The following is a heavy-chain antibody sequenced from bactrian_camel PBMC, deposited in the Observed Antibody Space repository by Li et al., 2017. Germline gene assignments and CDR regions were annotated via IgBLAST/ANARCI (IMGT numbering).Heavy chain of an antibody. Sequence: VQLVESGGGSVPAGGSLRLTCTASASAYVAYVYSMGWFRQAPGKEREAVAAIQIGGLSTYYADSVQGRFAISQDNAKNTVYLQMNGLNANDTAMYYCAAEGLFPRCVYSVASADFGYWGQGTQVTVS. J-gene: IGHJ6*01. CDR1: ASAYVAYVYS. D-gene: IGHD4*01. CDR3: AAEGLFPRCVYSVASADFGY. CDR2: IQIGGLST. V-gene: IGHV3S54*01.